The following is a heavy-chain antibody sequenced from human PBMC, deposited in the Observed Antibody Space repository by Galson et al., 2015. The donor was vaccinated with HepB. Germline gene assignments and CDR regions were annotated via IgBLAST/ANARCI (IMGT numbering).Heavy chain of an antibody. V-gene: IGHV3-49*04. CDR3: TRHTDSSASFYFDS. Sequence: SLRLSCAASGFAFGDYAMSWVRQAPGKGLEWVGFIRSKAYGGTTENAASVRGRFTISRDDSNSIAYLQMNSLNTEDTAVYYCTRHTDSSASFYFDSWGQGTLVTVSS. D-gene: IGHD3-22*01. J-gene: IGHJ4*02. CDR1: GFAFGDYA. CDR2: IRSKAYGGTT.